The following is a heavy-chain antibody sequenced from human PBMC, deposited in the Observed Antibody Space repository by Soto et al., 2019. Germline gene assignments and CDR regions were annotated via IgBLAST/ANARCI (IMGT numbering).Heavy chain of an antibody. V-gene: IGHV1-3*01. Sequence: GASVKVSCKAPGYTFTSYAIHWVRQAPGQRLEWMGWINAGNGNTKYSQKFQGRVTITRDTSASTAYMGLSSLRSEDTAVYYCARTGSSSWFWFDPWGQGTLVTVSS. CDR1: GYTFTSYA. D-gene: IGHD6-13*01. J-gene: IGHJ5*02. CDR2: INAGNGNT. CDR3: ARTGSSSWFWFDP.